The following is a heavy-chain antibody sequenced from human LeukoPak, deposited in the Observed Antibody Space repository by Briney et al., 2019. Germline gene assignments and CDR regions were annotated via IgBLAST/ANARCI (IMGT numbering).Heavy chain of an antibody. CDR3: AIKFFGGQVFDP. V-gene: IGHV1-18*01. CDR1: GDTFTSYG. CDR2: ISAYNGNT. Sequence: ASVKVCCKASGDTFTSYGISWVRQAPGPGLEWMGWISAYNGNTNYAQKLQGRVTMTTDTSTSTAYMELRSLRSDDTAVYYCAIKFFGGQVFDPWGQGTLVTVSS. J-gene: IGHJ5*02. D-gene: IGHD4-23*01.